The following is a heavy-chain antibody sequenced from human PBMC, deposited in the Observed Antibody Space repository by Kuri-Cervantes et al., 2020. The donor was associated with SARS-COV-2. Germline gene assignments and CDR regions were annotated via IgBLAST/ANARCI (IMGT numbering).Heavy chain of an antibody. J-gene: IGHJ5*01. V-gene: IGHV4-59*01. CDR3: ARAVERVTGLLDHFDS. Sequence: SETLSLTCTVSGGSISSDYWSWIRQPPGKGLEWIGHMYYSGSTNYNPSLKSRVTISIDTSKNQFSLNLRSVTLADTAVYYCARAVERVTGLLDHFDSWGQGTLVTVSS. CDR2: MYYSGST. D-gene: IGHD3-9*01. CDR1: GGSISSDY.